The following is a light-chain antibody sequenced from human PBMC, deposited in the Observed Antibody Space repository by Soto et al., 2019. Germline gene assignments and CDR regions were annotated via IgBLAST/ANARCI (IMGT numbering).Light chain of an antibody. CDR2: DNN. CDR3: GTWDSSLNGVL. J-gene: IGLJ2*01. V-gene: IGLV1-51*01. Sequence: QSVLTQPPSVSAAPGQKVTISCSGSSSNIGNNYVSWYQQLPGTAPKLLIYDNNKRPSGIPDRFSGSKSGTSATLDITGLQTGDEADYYCGTWDSSLNGVLFGGGTKLTFL. CDR1: SSNIGNNY.